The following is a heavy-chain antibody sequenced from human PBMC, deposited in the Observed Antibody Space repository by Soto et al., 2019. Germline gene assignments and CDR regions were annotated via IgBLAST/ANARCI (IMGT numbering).Heavy chain of an antibody. CDR1: GFTFSNAC. D-gene: IGHD6-19*01. CDR2: IKSKTDGGTT. CDR3: TTEEYSSGWYVEYFQH. Sequence: PGGSLRLSCAASGFTFSNACMNWVRQAPGKGLEWVGRIKSKTDGGTTDYAAPVKGRFTISRDDSKNTLYLQMNSLKTEDTAVYYCTTEEYSSGWYVEYFQHWGQGTLVTVSS. V-gene: IGHV3-15*07. J-gene: IGHJ1*01.